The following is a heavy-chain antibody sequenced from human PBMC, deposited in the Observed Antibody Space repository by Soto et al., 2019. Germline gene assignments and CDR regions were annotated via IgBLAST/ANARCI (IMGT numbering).Heavy chain of an antibody. CDR3: ARGWEQQSLLADSYYYGMDV. Sequence: GASVKVSCKASGGTFSSYAISWVRQAPGQGVEWMGGIIPIFGTANYAQKFQGRVTITADKCTSTAYMELSSLRSEDTAVYYCARGWEQQSLLADSYYYGMDVWGEGTTVNVSS. CDR1: GGTFSSYA. J-gene: IGHJ6*04. D-gene: IGHD6-13*01. V-gene: IGHV1-69*06. CDR2: IIPIFGTA.